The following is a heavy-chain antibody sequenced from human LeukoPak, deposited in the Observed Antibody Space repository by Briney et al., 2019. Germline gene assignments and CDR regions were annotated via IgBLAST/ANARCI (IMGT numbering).Heavy chain of an antibody. V-gene: IGHV3-33*06. D-gene: IGHD6-19*01. J-gene: IGHJ3*02. Sequence: GRSLRLSCAASGFTFSSYGMHWVRQAPGKGLEWVAVIWYDGSNKYYADSVKGRFTISRDNSKNTLYLQMNSLRAEDTAVYYCAKGWAGIAVVNDAFDIWGQGTMVTVSS. CDR2: IWYDGSNK. CDR1: GFTFSSYG. CDR3: AKGWAGIAVVNDAFDI.